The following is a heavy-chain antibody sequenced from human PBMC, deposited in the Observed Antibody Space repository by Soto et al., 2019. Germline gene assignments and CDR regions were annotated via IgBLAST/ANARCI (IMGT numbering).Heavy chain of an antibody. J-gene: IGHJ4*02. D-gene: IGHD3-10*01. Sequence: QVQLVQSGADVQRPGSSVRVSCKASGDTFNFYTINWVRQAPGQGLQWLGRINPILSMSNYAPRFQGRVTMTADKSTSTAYMELSRLRSEDTAMYYCATSYGSGYRAFDSWGQGALVTVSS. V-gene: IGHV1-69*02. CDR3: ATSYGSGYRAFDS. CDR2: INPILSMS. CDR1: GDTFNFYT.